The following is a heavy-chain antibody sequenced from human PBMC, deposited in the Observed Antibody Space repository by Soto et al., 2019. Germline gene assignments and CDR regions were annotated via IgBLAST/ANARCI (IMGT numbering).Heavy chain of an antibody. D-gene: IGHD3-10*01. Sequence: GGSLRLSCAASGFTFSSYAMHWVRQAPGKGLEWVAVISYDGSNKYYADSVKGRFTISRDNSKNTLYLQMNSLRAEDTAVYYCARDGRGDYYYYGMDVRGQGTTVTVSS. CDR2: ISYDGSNK. CDR1: GFTFSSYA. J-gene: IGHJ6*02. V-gene: IGHV3-30-3*01. CDR3: ARDGRGDYYYYGMDV.